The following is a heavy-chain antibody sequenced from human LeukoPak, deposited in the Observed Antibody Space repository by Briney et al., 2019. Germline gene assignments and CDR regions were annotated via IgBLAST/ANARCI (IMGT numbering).Heavy chain of an antibody. J-gene: IGHJ6*02. CDR2: INPSGST. V-gene: IGHV1-46*01. Sequence: ASVTVSCKAPGYTFTSDYIHWVRQAPGQGLEWMGIINPSGSTNYAQNFQGRVTMTRDTSTSTVYMELSSLRSEDTAVYYCARGPEDYYYAMDVWGQGTTVTVSS. CDR3: ARGPEDYYYAMDV. CDR1: GYTFTSDY.